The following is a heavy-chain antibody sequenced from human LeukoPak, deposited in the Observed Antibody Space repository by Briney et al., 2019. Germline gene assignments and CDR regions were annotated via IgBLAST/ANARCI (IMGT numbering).Heavy chain of an antibody. CDR1: GFTFSSYG. J-gene: IGHJ4*02. V-gene: IGHV3-30*02. CDR3: AEEAKVGATHYLY. CDR2: IRYDGSNK. D-gene: IGHD1-26*01. Sequence: GGSLRLSCAASGFTFSSYGMHWVRQAPGKGLEWVAFIRYDGSNKYYADSVKGRFTISRDNSKNTLYLQMNSLRAEDTAVYYCAEEAKVGATHYLYWGQGTLVTVSS.